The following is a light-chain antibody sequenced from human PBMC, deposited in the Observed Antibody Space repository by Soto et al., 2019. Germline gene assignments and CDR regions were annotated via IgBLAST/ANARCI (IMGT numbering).Light chain of an antibody. J-gene: IGLJ1*01. Sequence: QSVLTQPASVSGSPGQSITTSCSGTGSYVGAYNYVSWYQQHPAKAPKLMIYDVSNRPSGVSDRFSGSKSGNTASLTISGLQAEDEADYYCYSYTSSSTYVFGSGTKVTVL. V-gene: IGLV2-14*01. CDR3: YSYTSSSTYV. CDR1: GSYVGAYNY. CDR2: DVS.